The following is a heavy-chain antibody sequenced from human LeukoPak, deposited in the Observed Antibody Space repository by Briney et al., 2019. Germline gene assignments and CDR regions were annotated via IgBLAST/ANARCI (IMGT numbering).Heavy chain of an antibody. J-gene: IGHJ3*02. V-gene: IGHV3-30*01. Sequence: GGSLRLSCAASGFTFSAYAMHWVRQAPGKVLEWVAVISYDGSNKYYADSVSGGKSKDTLYLQMNSLRPEDTAVYYCARGPGPIAGAKNPFDIWGQGTMVTVSS. CDR2: ISYDGSNK. CDR3: ARGPGPIAGAKNPFDI. CDR1: GFTFSAYA. D-gene: IGHD1-26*01.